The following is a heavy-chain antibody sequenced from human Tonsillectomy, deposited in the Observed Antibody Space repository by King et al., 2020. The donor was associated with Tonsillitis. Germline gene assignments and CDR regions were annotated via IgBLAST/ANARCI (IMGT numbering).Heavy chain of an antibody. CDR3: ARDWGRAYDFGYMDV. V-gene: IGHV3-53*04. D-gene: IGHD3-3*01. Sequence: VQLVESGGGLVQPGGSLRLSCAASGFTVNNNYMSWVRQAPGKGLEWVSVIYTGGSTYYADSVKGRFTISRHNSKNTLYLQMNNLRAEDTAVYYCARDWGRAYDFGYMDVWGKGTTVTVSS. J-gene: IGHJ6*03. CDR2: IYTGGST. CDR1: GFTVNNNY.